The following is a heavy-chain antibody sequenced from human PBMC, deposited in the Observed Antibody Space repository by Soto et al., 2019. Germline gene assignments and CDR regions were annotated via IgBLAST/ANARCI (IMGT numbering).Heavy chain of an antibody. CDR2: IYPGDSDT. CDR3: ARTDIVAAGYFDY. D-gene: IGHD5-12*01. Sequence: GESLKISCKASGYSFTNYWVGWVRQMPGKGLEWMGIIYPGDSDTRYSPSFQGQVTISADKPITTAYLQWSSLKASDTAIYYCARTDIVAAGYFDYWGQGALVTVSS. CDR1: GYSFTNYW. V-gene: IGHV5-51*04. J-gene: IGHJ4*02.